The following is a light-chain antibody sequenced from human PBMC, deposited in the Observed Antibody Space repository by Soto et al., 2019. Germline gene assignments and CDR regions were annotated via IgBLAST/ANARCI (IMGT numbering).Light chain of an antibody. V-gene: IGKV3-15*01. CDR1: QSVDTS. CDR2: GAS. CDR3: LQSKNWPPWT. J-gene: IGKJ1*01. Sequence: EIVMTQSPATLSVSPGESATLSCRASQSVDTSLAWYQHQPGQAPRLLIYGASARATGIPARFSGSGSGTDFTLTISPLQYEDLAVYYCLQSKNWPPWTFGQGTKGEI.